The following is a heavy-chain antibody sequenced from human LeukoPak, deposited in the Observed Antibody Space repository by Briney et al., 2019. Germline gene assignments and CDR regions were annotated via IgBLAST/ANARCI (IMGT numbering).Heavy chain of an antibody. Sequence: PSETLSLTCTVSGGSISSYYWSWIRQPPGKGLGWIGYIYYSGSTKYKPSLKSRVTISVDTSKNRFSLQLSSVTAADTAVYYCARGRFLDAFDIWGQGTMVTVSS. D-gene: IGHD3-3*01. CDR1: GGSISSYY. CDR2: IYYSGST. CDR3: ARGRFLDAFDI. V-gene: IGHV4-59*01. J-gene: IGHJ3*02.